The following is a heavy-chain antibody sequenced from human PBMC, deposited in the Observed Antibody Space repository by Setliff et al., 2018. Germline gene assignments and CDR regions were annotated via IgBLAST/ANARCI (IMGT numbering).Heavy chain of an antibody. CDR2: INANTGGT. Sequence: ASVKVSCKTSGYTFTTYAINWVRQAPGQGLEWMGWINANTGGTREVQKFQGRVTMTRDTSIDTAYMEVNRLTYDDTAVYYCARVGGYASAWHGIEAFDIWGQGTKVTVSS. CDR1: GYTFTTYA. V-gene: IGHV1-2*02. D-gene: IGHD6-19*01. CDR3: ARVGGYASAWHGIEAFDI. J-gene: IGHJ3*02.